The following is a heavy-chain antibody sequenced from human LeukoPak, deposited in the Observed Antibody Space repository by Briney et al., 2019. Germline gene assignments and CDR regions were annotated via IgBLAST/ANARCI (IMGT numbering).Heavy chain of an antibody. Sequence: GGSLRLSCAASGFTFSTYSMSWVRQAPGKWLEWVSTIDVATGISYYADSVKGRFTISRDNFQNTLFLQLNNLRAEDTAVYYCSGGTYADYWGQGTLVTVSS. CDR1: GFTFSTYS. CDR3: SGGTYADY. D-gene: IGHD3-16*01. J-gene: IGHJ4*02. V-gene: IGHV3-23*01. CDR2: IDVATGIS.